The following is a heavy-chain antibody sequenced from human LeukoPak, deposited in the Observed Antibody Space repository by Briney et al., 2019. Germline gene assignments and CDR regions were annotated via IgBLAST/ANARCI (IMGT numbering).Heavy chain of an antibody. J-gene: IGHJ6*03. V-gene: IGHV4-34*01. CDR2: INHSGST. Sequence: PSETLSLTCTVSGGSISGYYWSWIRQPPGKGLEWIGEINHSGSTNYNPSLKSRVTISVDTSKNQFSLKLSSVTAADTAVYYCARGGLGPYYYYYYYMDIWGKGTTVTVSS. CDR3: ARGGLGPYYYYYYYMDI. D-gene: IGHD3/OR15-3a*01. CDR1: GGSISGYY.